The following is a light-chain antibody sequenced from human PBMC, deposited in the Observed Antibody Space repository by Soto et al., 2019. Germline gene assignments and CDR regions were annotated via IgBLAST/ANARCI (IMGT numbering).Light chain of an antibody. V-gene: IGKV3-20*01. CDR3: QQYGSSPYT. J-gene: IGKJ2*01. CDR1: QSVSSSY. CDR2: GAS. Sequence: EIVLKKAPGTLSLSPGERATLSCRASQSVSSSYLAWYQQKPGQAPRLLIYGASSRATGIPDRFSGSGSGTDFTLTISRLVPEDFAVYYCQQYGSSPYTFGQGNKLEIK.